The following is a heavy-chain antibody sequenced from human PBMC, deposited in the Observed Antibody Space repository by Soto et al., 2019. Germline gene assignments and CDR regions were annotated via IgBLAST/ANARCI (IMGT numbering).Heavy chain of an antibody. CDR1: GLTFSSYA. Sequence: SGGSLRLSCAASGLTFSSYAMSWVRQAPGKGLEWVSAISGSGGSTYYADSVKGRFTISRDNSKNTLYLQMTSLRADDTAVYYCAKGGYTFAYEWGQGALVTVSS. D-gene: IGHD5-18*01. V-gene: IGHV3-23*01. CDR2: ISGSGGST. CDR3: AKGGYTFAYE. J-gene: IGHJ4*02.